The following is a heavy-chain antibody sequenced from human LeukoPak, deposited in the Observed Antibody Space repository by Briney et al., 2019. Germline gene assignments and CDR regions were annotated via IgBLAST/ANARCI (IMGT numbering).Heavy chain of an antibody. CDR2: IYYSGNT. CDR1: GDSITNYY. J-gene: IGHJ4*02. CDR3: ARGEAGATTDFDY. Sequence: SETLSLTCTVSGDSITNYYWNWIRQPPGKGLEWIGYIYYSGNTNYNPSLKSRVAISLDTSKNQFSLQLNCMTAADTAVYYCARGEAGATTDFDYWGQGTLVTVSS. D-gene: IGHD1-26*01. V-gene: IGHV4-59*01.